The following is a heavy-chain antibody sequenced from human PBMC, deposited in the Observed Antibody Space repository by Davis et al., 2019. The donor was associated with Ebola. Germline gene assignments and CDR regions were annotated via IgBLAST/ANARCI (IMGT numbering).Heavy chain of an antibody. J-gene: IGHJ4*02. CDR1: GFTFGDYA. D-gene: IGHD4-17*01. CDR2: IRSKAYGGTT. V-gene: IGHV3-49*03. CDR3: TRDWPFAAPDYGDYGTFDY. Sequence: PGGSLRLSCTASGFTFGDYAMSWFRQAPGKGLEWVGFIRSKAYGGTTEYAASVKGRFTISRDDSKSIAYLQMNSLKTEDTAVYYCTRDWPFAAPDYGDYGTFDYWGQGTLVTVSS.